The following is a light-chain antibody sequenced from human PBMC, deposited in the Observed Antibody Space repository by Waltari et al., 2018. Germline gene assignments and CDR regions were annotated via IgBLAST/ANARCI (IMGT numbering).Light chain of an antibody. CDR2: DVN. CDR3: HSYSSSSSLHNV. V-gene: IGLV2-14*03. CDR1: RSDVGGYNY. Sequence: QSALTQSASVSGSPGQSITISCTGTRSDVGGYNYVSWYQHHPGKAPKLLIFDVNDRPSGVSNRFSGSKSGNTASLTISGLQAEDEADYYCHSYSSSSSLHNVF. J-gene: IGLJ1*01.